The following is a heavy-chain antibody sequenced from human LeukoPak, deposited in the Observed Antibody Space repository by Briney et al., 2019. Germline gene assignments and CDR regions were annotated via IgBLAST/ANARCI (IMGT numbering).Heavy chain of an antibody. CDR2: INGDESRT. D-gene: IGHD1-1*01. V-gene: IGHV3-74*01. CDR1: GSTFSSYW. J-gene: IGHJ6*04. CDR3: VRGQLERPFDFYYGMDV. Sequence: GGSLRLSCAASGSTFSSYWMHWVRQGPGKGLVWVARINGDESRTTYADSVRDRFTISRDNAKNTLYLQMNSLRAEDTAAYYCVRGQLERPFDFYYGMDVWGKGTTVTVSS.